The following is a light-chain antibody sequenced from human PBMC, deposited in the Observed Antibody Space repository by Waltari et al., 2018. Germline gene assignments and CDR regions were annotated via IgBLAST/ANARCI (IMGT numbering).Light chain of an antibody. J-gene: IGKJ5*01. Sequence: DIQMTQSPSSLSASVGDRVTITCQASQGINKYLNWYQQKPGKPPNLLIYDASNLETGVPSRFSGSGSGRHFTLTISSLQPEDIATYYCQQYGNLPPSVTFGQGTRLESK. CDR3: QQYGNLPPSVT. V-gene: IGKV1-33*01. CDR1: QGINKY. CDR2: DAS.